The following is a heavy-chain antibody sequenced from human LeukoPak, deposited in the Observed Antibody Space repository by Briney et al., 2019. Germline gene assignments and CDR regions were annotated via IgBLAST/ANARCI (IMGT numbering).Heavy chain of an antibody. CDR1: GFTFDDYA. CDR3: AKDGGFWSDYSYFDY. Sequence: GRSLRLSCAASGFTFDDYAMNWVRQAPGKGLEWVSGISWNSGSIGYADSVKGRFTISRDNAKNSLYLQMNSLRAEDTAVYFCAKDGGFWSDYSYFDYWGQGTQVTVSS. CDR2: ISWNSGSI. J-gene: IGHJ4*02. D-gene: IGHD3-3*01. V-gene: IGHV3-9*01.